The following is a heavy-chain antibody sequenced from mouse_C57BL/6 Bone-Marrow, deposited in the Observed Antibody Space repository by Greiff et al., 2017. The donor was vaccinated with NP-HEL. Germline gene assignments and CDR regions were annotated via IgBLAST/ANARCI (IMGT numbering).Heavy chain of an antibody. CDR1: GYSITSDY. CDR2: ISYSGST. D-gene: IGHD2-2*01. V-gene: IGHV3-8*01. J-gene: IGHJ4*01. Sequence: EVQLQESGPGLAKPSQTLSLTCSVTGYSITSDYWNWIRQFPGNKLEYMGYISYSGSTYYNPSLKSRISITRDTSKNQYYLQLNSVTTEDTATYYCSRSPIWLRQNYYAMDYWGQGTAVTVSS. CDR3: SRSPIWLRQNYYAMDY.